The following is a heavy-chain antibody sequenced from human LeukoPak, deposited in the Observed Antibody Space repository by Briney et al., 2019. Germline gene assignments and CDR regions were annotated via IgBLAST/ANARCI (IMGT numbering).Heavy chain of an antibody. J-gene: IGHJ4*02. CDR3: ARHARYCYNGVCNVDY. CDR2: IYPGDSDT. V-gene: IGHV5-51*01. CDR1: GYSFISYW. D-gene: IGHD2-8*01. Sequence: GESLKISCKGSGYSFISYWIVLVRQMPGKGLEWMGIIYPGDSDTRYSPSFQGQVTISADKSISTAYLQWSSLKASDTAMYYCARHARYCYNGVCNVDYWGQGTLVTVSS.